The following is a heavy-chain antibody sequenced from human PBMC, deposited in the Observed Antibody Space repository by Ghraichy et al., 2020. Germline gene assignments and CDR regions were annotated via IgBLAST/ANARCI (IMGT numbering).Heavy chain of an antibody. CDR1: GFTFSGSA. CDR3: TRHGDDCTNGVCYGAGY. D-gene: IGHD2-8*01. CDR2: IRSKANSYAT. V-gene: IGHV3-73*01. Sequence: GGSLRLSCAASGFTFSGSAMHWVRQASGKGLEWVGRIRSKANSYATAYAASVKGRFTISRDDSKNTAYLQMNSLKTEDTAVYYCTRHGDDCTNGVCYGAGYWGQGTLVTVSS. J-gene: IGHJ4*02.